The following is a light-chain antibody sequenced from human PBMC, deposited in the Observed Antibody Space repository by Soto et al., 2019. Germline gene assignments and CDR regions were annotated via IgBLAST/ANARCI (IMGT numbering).Light chain of an antibody. CDR1: SSDVGGYNY. J-gene: IGLJ1*01. CDR3: SSYTSSSTYV. V-gene: IGLV2-14*01. CDR2: DVS. Sequence: QSALTQPACVSGSPGQSSTISYTGTSSDVGGYNYVSWYQQHPGKAPKLMIFDVSNRPSGVSNRFSGSKSGNTASLTISGLQAEDEADYYCSSYTSSSTYVFGTGTKLTVL.